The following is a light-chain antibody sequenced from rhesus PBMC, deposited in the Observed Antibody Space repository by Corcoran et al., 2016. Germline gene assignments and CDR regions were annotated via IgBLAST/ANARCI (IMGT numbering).Light chain of an antibody. J-gene: IGKJ4*01. CDR1: QGISKY. CDR2: DAS. CDR3: QQQNSYPLT. Sequence: DIQMTQSPSSLSASVGATVTITCQASQGISKYLAWYQQKPGKAPKILIYDASTLQSGVPSRFRGSGAGTEFTPTISSLQPEDFATYYCQQQNSYPLTFGGGTKVELK. V-gene: IGKV1-25*01.